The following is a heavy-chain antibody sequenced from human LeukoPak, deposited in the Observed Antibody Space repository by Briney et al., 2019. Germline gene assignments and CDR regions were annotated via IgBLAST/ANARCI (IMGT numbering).Heavy chain of an antibody. CDR1: GYTFISYG. D-gene: IGHD4-17*01. CDR2: ISIYNGNT. J-gene: IGHJ4*02. Sequence: ASVKVSCKASGYTFISYGISWVRQAPGQGLEWMGWISIYNGNTNYAQKLQGRVTMTTDTSTSTAYMELRSLRSDDTAVYYCARTTTDGAGRPLFDYWGQGTLVTVSS. CDR3: ARTTTDGAGRPLFDY. V-gene: IGHV1-18*01.